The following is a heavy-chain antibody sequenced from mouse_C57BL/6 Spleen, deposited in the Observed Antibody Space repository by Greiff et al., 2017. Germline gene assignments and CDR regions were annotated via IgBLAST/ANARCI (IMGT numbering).Heavy chain of an antibody. J-gene: IGHJ4*01. CDR3: ARRLYYYGSSYYAMDY. CDR2: IYPGDGDT. V-gene: IGHV1-80*01. Sequence: VQLQQSGAELVKPGASVKISCKASGYAFSSYWMNWVKQRPGKGLEWIGQIYPGDGDTNYNGKFKGKATLTADKSSSTAYMPLSSLTSEDSAVYFCARRLYYYGSSYYAMDYWGQGTSVTVSS. CDR1: GYAFSSYW. D-gene: IGHD1-1*01.